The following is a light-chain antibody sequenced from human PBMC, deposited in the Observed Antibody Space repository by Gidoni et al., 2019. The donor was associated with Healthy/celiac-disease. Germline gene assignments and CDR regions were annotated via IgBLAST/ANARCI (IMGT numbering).Light chain of an antibody. Sequence: DIQMTQSPSTLSASVGDRVTITCRASQSISSWLAWYQQKPGKAPKLLIYKASSLESGVLSRFSGSGSGTAFSITISSLQPDDFATYYCQQYNSYSEYTFGQGTKVEIK. CDR3: QQYNSYSEYT. J-gene: IGKJ2*01. CDR1: QSISSW. V-gene: IGKV1-5*03. CDR2: KAS.